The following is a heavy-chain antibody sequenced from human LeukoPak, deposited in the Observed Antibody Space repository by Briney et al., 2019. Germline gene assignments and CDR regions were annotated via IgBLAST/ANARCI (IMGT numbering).Heavy chain of an antibody. J-gene: IGHJ4*02. Sequence: SQTLSLTCAISGDSVSSNSAACNWIRQSPSGGLEWLGRTYYRSKWYNGYAVSVKGRVNINPDTSKTQISLQLTSVTPEDTAIYYCARTYNGDLDYWGQGTLVTVSS. CDR2: TYYRSKWYN. D-gene: IGHD3-10*01. CDR1: GDSVSSNSAA. V-gene: IGHV6-1*01. CDR3: ARTYNGDLDY.